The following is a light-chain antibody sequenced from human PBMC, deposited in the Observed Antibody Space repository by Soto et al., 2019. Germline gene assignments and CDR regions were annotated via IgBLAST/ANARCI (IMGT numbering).Light chain of an antibody. Sequence: DIQMTQSPSTVSASVGDGVTITCRASQPISSWLAWFRQRPGKAPELLIYAASTLHSGVPSRFSGSGSGTDFALTISGLQPEDFATYYCQPASSFPHTFGQGTRVDIK. CDR2: AAS. J-gene: IGKJ2*01. CDR3: QPASSFPHT. V-gene: IGKV1-12*01. CDR1: QPISSW.